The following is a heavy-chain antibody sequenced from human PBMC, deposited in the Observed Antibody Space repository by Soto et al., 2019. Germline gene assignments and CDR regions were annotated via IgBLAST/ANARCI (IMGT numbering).Heavy chain of an antibody. Sequence: GGSLRLSCAAAGFTFSSYGRHWVRQAPGKGLEWVAVISYDGSNKYYADSVKGRFTISRDNSKNTLYLQMNSLRAEDTAVYYCAKDFMTTVTTCFDYWGQGTLVTVSS. V-gene: IGHV3-30*18. CDR1: GFTFSSYG. CDR2: ISYDGSNK. J-gene: IGHJ4*02. CDR3: AKDFMTTVTTCFDY. D-gene: IGHD4-17*01.